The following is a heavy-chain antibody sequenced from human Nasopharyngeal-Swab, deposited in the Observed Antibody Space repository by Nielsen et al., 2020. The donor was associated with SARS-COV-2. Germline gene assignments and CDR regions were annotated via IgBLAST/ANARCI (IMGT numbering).Heavy chain of an antibody. CDR3: AKDLGRLAGAGRKGFDY. J-gene: IGHJ4*02. CDR1: GFTFTSYA. CDR2: ISGGGYTT. V-gene: IGHV3-23*01. Sequence: GGSLRLSCAASGFTFTSYALNWVRQAPGKGLEWVSVISGGGYTTDYADSVKGRFTISRDNSKRTLYLQMNSLRAEDTAVYYCAKDLGRLAGAGRKGFDYWGQGTLVTVSS. D-gene: IGHD6-13*01.